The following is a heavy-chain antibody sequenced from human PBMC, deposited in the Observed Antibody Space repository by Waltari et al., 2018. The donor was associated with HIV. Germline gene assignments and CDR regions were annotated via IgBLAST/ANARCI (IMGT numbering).Heavy chain of an antibody. D-gene: IGHD6-13*01. CDR2: IHSSGGT. CDR1: GFTVSRVY. CDR3: ARDTTVVGTRYFDY. V-gene: IGHV3-53*01. J-gene: IGHJ4*02. Sequence: EVQLVESGGCLIQPGGSLRLSWSASGFTVSRVYMSWVRPAPGKGLEWVSVIHSSGGTNYADSVKGRFTISRDNSKNTLYLQMNSLGAEDTAVYYCARDTTVVGTRYFDYWGRETLVTVSS.